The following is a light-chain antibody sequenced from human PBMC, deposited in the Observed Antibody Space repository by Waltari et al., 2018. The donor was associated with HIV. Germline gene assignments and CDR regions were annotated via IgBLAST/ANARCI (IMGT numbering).Light chain of an antibody. Sequence: DIVMTQSPASLAVSLCERATINCKSSQSVLYSSNNKNYLAWYKQKHGQPPKLLIYWASTRESGVPDRFSGSGSGTDFTLTISSLQAEDVAVYYCQQYYSTPWTFGQGTKVEIK. CDR1: QSVLYSSNNKNY. CDR3: QQYYSTPWT. CDR2: WAS. V-gene: IGKV4-1*01. J-gene: IGKJ1*01.